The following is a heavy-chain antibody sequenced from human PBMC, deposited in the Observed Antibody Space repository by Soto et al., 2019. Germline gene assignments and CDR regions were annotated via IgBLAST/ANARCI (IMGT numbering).Heavy chain of an antibody. CDR1: GGTFSSYA. V-gene: IGHV1-69*13. Sequence: SVNVSCKASGGTFSSYAISWVRQAPGQGLEWMGGIIPIFGTANYAQKFQGRVTITADESTSTAYMELSSLRSEDTAVYYCATGTITMVRGVIMDVWGQGTTVTVSS. D-gene: IGHD3-10*01. CDR2: IIPIFGTA. J-gene: IGHJ6*02. CDR3: ATGTITMVRGVIMDV.